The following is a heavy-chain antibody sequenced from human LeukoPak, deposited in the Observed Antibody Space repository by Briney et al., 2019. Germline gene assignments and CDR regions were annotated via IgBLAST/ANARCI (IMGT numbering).Heavy chain of an antibody. D-gene: IGHD6-6*01. Sequence: PGGSLRLSCTASGFSFSGHWMRRARQLPGKGLVWVSRISPTGSTTSYADSVKGRFTVSRDNAKNTLYLQVNNLRAEDTAVYYCARGPNSNWSGLDFWGQGTLLTVSS. CDR2: ISPTGSTT. J-gene: IGHJ4*02. V-gene: IGHV3-74*01. CDR3: ARGPNSNWSGLDF. CDR1: GFSFSGHW.